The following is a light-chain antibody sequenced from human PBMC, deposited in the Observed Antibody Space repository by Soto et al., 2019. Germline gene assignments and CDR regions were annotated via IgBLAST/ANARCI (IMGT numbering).Light chain of an antibody. CDR3: QQYGSSPCT. Sequence: EIVLTQSPGTLSLSPGERATLSCSASQSASSSYLAWYQQKPGQAPRLLIYGASSRATGIPDRFSGSGSGTDFTLTISRLEPEDFAVYYCQQYGSSPCTFGQGTKLEIK. CDR1: QSASSSY. V-gene: IGKV3-20*01. CDR2: GAS. J-gene: IGKJ2*02.